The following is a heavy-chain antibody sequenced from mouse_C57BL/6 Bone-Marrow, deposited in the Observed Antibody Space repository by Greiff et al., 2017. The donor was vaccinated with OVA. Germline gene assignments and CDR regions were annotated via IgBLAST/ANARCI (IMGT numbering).Heavy chain of an antibody. J-gene: IGHJ2*01. CDR2: IDPETGGT. V-gene: IGHV1-15*01. Sequence: QVHVKQSGAELVRPGASVTLSCKASGYTFTDYEMHWVKQTPVHGLEWIGAIDPETGGTAYNQKFKGKAILTADKSSSTAYMELRSLTSEDSAVYYCTRSGIYYWGQGTTLTVSS. CDR3: TRSGIYY. D-gene: IGHD3-1*01. CDR1: GYTFTDYE.